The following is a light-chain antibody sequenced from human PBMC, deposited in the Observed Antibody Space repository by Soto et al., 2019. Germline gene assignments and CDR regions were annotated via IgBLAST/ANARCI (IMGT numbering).Light chain of an antibody. CDR3: QQYNNWPET. J-gene: IGKJ1*01. V-gene: IGKV1-39*01. CDR2: AAS. CDR1: QSISSY. Sequence: DIQMTQSPSSLXASVGHRVTITCXASQSISSYLNWYQQKPGKVPKLLIYAASSLQGGVPSRFSGSGSGTDFTLTISSLQSEDFAVYYCQQYNNWPETFGQGTKVDIK.